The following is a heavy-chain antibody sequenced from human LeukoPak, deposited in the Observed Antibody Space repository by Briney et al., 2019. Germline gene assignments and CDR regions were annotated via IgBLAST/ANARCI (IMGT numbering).Heavy chain of an antibody. V-gene: IGHV4-59*01. CDR2: IYYSGST. CDR1: GGSISSYY. Sequence: PSETLSLTCTVSGGSISSYYWSWIRQPPGKGLEWIGYIYYSGSTNYNPSLKSRVTISVDTSKNQFSLKLSSVTAADTAVYYCARMEEGLGQCKSSGCYWLDPWGQGTLVTVSS. J-gene: IGHJ5*02. D-gene: IGHD2-2*01. CDR3: ARMEEGLGQCKSSGCYWLDP.